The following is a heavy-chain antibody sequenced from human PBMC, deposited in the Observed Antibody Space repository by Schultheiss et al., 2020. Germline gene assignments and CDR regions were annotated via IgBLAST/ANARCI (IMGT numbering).Heavy chain of an antibody. CDR1: GFTFSSYA. CDR3: ARDSVAAASPLDY. J-gene: IGHJ4*02. D-gene: IGHD6-13*01. CDR2: ITSTGSST. V-gene: IGHV3-23*01. Sequence: GGSLRLSCAASGFTFSSYAMIWVRQAPGKGLEWVSTITSTGSSTDYADSVKGRLTISRDNSKSTLFLQMNSLRVEDTAVYYCARDSVAAASPLDYWGQGTLVTVSS.